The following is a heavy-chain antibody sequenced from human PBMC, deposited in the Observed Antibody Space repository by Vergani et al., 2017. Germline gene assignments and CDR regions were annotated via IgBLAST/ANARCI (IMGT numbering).Heavy chain of an antibody. V-gene: IGHV4-61*02. CDR2: MYTSGHT. CDR1: GASVSRGTYY. J-gene: IGHJ6*03. CDR3: ARQTEGDHYYYYLDA. D-gene: IGHD1-26*01. Sequence: QVQLQESGPGLLKPSQTLSLTCTVSGASVSRGTYYWTWIRQPAGKKLEWIVRMYTSGHTIYNPSLESRVTMSVDTSKNQFSLQLSSVTAADTAVYYCARQTEGDHYYYYLDAWAKGAAVTVSS.